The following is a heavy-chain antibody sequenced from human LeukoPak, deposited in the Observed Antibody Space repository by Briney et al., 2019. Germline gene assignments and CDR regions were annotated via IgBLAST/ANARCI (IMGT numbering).Heavy chain of an antibody. Sequence: GASVKVSCKASGYTFTSYGISWVRQAPGQGLEWMGWISAYNGNTNYAQKLQGRVTMTTDTSTSTAYMELRSLRSDDTAVYYCARDALGYCSSTSCYLRRAFDIWGQGTVVTVSS. CDR1: GYTFTSYG. CDR3: ARDALGYCSSTSCYLRRAFDI. J-gene: IGHJ3*02. V-gene: IGHV1-18*01. CDR2: ISAYNGNT. D-gene: IGHD2-2*01.